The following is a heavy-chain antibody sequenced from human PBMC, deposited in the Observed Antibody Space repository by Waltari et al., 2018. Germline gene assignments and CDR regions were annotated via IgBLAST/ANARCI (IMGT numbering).Heavy chain of an antibody. V-gene: IGHV4-39*07. CDR1: GGSISSSSYY. CDR3: ARGNYDFWSGAARYYGMDV. J-gene: IGHJ6*02. Sequence: QLQLQESGPGLVKPSETLSLTCTVSGGSISSSSYYWGWIRQPPGKGLEWIGSIYYSGSTYYNPALKSRVTISVDTSKNQCSLKLSSVTAADTAVYYWARGNYDFWSGAARYYGMDVWGQGTTVTVSS. CDR2: IYYSGST. D-gene: IGHD3-3*01.